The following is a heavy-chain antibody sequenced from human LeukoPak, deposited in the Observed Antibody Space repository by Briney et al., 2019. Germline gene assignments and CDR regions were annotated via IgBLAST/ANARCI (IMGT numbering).Heavy chain of an antibody. V-gene: IGHV3-48*03. CDR1: GFRFSSYE. J-gene: IGHJ4*02. D-gene: IGHD3-10*01. CDR3: ARDASYHYGSGSYDDY. Sequence: GGSLRLSCAASGFRFSSYEMNWVRQAPGKGLEWVSHISGSASTTYYADSVKGRFTISRDNAKNSLYLQMNRLRAEDTAIYYCARDASYHYGSGSYDDYWGQGTLVTVSS. CDR2: ISGSASTT.